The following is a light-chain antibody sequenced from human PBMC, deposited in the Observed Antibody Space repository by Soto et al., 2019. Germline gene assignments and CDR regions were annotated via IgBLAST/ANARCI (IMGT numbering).Light chain of an antibody. J-gene: IGKJ2*01. V-gene: IGKV1-33*01. Sequence: DIQMTQSPSSLSASVGDRVTISCQASQDISNYVNWYQQKPGKAPKLLMYDASNLERGFPSRFSGSESGTDFTFTISRLQSEDIATYYCQQYDSPPLTFGQGTKLEIK. CDR3: QQYDSPPLT. CDR2: DAS. CDR1: QDISNY.